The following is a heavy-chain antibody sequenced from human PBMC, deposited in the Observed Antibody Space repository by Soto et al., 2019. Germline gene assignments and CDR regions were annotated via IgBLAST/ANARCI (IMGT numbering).Heavy chain of an antibody. CDR3: ASRSGSGIDY. CDR1: GGSISSYY. CDR2: IYYSGST. Sequence: QVQLQESGPGLVKPSETLSLTCTVSGGSISSYYWSWIRQPPGKGLEWIGYIYYSGSTNYNPSLKSRVTISVDTSKNQFSLKLSSVTAADTAVYYCASRSGSGIDYWGQGTLVTVSS. V-gene: IGHV4-59*08. J-gene: IGHJ4*02. D-gene: IGHD3-10*01.